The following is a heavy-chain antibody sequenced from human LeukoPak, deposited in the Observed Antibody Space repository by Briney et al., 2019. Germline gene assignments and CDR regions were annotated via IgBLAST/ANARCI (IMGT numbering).Heavy chain of an antibody. V-gene: IGHV4-4*07. CDR1: GGSISSYY. CDR3: ARASMVRGVGGAFDI. J-gene: IGHJ3*02. D-gene: IGHD3-10*01. Sequence: SETLSLTCTVSGGSISSYYWSWIRQPAGKGLEWIGRIYTGGSTNYNPSLKSRVTMSVDTSKNQFSLKLSSVTAADTAVYYCARASMVRGVGGAFDIWGQGTMVTVSS. CDR2: IYTGGST.